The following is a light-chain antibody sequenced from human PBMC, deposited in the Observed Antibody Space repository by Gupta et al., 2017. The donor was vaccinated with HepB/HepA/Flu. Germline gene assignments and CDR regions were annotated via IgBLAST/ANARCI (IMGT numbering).Light chain of an antibody. CDR2: EVS. J-gene: IGLJ3*02. CDR1: SSDVGSYNL. Sequence: SALPQPASVSGSPAQSITISCTGTSSDVGSYNLVSWYQQHPGKAPKLMIYEVSKRPSGVSNRFSGSKAGNTASLTISGLQAEDEADYYCCSYAGSSTWVFGGGTKLTVL. V-gene: IGLV2-23*02. CDR3: CSYAGSSTWV.